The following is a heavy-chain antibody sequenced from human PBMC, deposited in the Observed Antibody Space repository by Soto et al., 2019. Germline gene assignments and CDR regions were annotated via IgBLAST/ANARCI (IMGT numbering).Heavy chain of an antibody. CDR2: ISSSSSTI. J-gene: IGHJ5*02. D-gene: IGHD2-2*01. CDR1: GFTFSSYS. Sequence: GGSLRLSCAASGFTFSSYSMNWVRQAPGKGLEWVSYISSSSSTIYYADSVKGRFTISRDNAKNSLYLQMNSLRAEDTAVYYCARGRGTRPLNWFDPWGQGTLVTVSS. V-gene: IGHV3-48*01. CDR3: ARGRGTRPLNWFDP.